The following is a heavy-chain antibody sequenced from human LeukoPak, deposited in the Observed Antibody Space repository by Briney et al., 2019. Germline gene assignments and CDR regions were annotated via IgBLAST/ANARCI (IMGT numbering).Heavy chain of an antibody. V-gene: IGHV4-34*01. D-gene: IGHD3-22*01. CDR3: ARADYYDSSGYDY. Sequence: NPSETLSLTCAVYGGSFSGYYWSWIRQPPGKGLEWIGEINHSGSTNYNPSLKSRVTISVDTSKNQFSLKLSSVTAADTAVYYCARADYYDSSGYDYWGQGTLVTVSS. CDR1: GGSFSGYY. CDR2: INHSGST. J-gene: IGHJ4*02.